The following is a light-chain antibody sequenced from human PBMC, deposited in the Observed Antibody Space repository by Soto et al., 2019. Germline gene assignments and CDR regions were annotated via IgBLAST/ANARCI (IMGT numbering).Light chain of an antibody. CDR1: QSVSSN. CDR3: QQRSNWPRT. CDR2: GAS. J-gene: IGKJ2*01. Sequence: EIVLTQSPVTVSLSPGERATLSCRASQSVSSNLAWYQHKPGQAPRLLIYGASNRATGIPARFSGSGSGTDFTLTISSLEPEEFAVYYCQQRSNWPRTFGQGTKLEIK. V-gene: IGKV3-11*01.